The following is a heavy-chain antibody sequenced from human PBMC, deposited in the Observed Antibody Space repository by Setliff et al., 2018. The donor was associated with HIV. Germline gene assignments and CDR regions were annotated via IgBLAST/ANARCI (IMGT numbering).Heavy chain of an antibody. CDR3: SXXPYSSGLFDY. V-gene: IGHV3-48*04. CDR1: GFTFSTNX. J-gene: IGHJ4*02. CDR2: IGSSSSTI. Sequence: PGESLKISCXASGFTFSTNXXXXXRQAPGKGLEWVSSIGSSSSTIHYADSXXXRFSISRDNAKNHLYLQMNSLXXXDTAXYYWSXXPYSSGLFDYWGQGTLVTVSS. D-gene: IGHD6-19*01.